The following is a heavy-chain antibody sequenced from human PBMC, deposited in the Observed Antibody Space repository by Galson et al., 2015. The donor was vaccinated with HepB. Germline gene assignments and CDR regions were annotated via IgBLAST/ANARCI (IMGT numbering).Heavy chain of an antibody. CDR1: GGSITNTSYY. CDR2: MSYSGSS. CDR3: ARHAYCGADCLIHFQY. V-gene: IGHV4-39*01. J-gene: IGHJ1*01. D-gene: IGHD2-21*02. Sequence: LPLTCTVSGGSITNTSYYWGWIRQPPGKGLEWIGSMSYSGSSYYNPSLKSRVTMSVDTSKNQVSLKLSSVTVADTAVYYCARHAYCGADCLIHFQYWGQGTLVTVSS.